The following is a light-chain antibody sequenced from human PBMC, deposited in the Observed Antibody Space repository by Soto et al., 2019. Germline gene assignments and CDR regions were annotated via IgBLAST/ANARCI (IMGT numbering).Light chain of an antibody. CDR3: SSYTSISTLYV. CDR1: NRDVGGYNY. V-gene: IGLV2-14*01. Sequence: QSVLTQPASVSGSPGQSNTISCTGTNRDVGGYNYVPWYQQHPGKAPELMIYEVSHRPSGVSNRFSGSKSDNTASLTISGLQAEDEADYYCSSYTSISTLYVFGTGTKVTVL. CDR2: EVS. J-gene: IGLJ1*01.